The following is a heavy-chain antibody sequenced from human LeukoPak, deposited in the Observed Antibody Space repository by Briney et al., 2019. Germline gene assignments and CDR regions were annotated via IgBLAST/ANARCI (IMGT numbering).Heavy chain of an antibody. J-gene: IGHJ4*02. CDR2: IRGSG. CDR3: ASRAYDSSGYYYF. D-gene: IGHD3-22*01. Sequence: PGGSLRLSCAASGFTFSSYAMSWVRQAPGKGLEWVSAIRGSGYYADSVKGRFTISRDNSKNTVYLQMNSLRAEDTAVYYCASRAYDSSGYYYFGGQGTLVTVSS. V-gene: IGHV3-23*01. CDR1: GFTFSSYA.